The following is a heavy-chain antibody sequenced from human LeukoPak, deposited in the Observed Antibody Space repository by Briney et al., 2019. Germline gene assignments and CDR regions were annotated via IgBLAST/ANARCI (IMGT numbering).Heavy chain of an antibody. CDR2: ISGSGGST. V-gene: IGHV3-23*01. CDR3: ARGLDLGYFQR. Sequence: GGSLRLSCAASGFTFSSYAMSWVRQAPGKGLEWVSAISGSGGSTYYADSVKGRFTISRDNSKNTLYLQMNNLRAEDTAVYHCARGLDLGYFQRWGQGTLVTVSS. J-gene: IGHJ1*01. D-gene: IGHD4-11*01. CDR1: GFTFSSYA.